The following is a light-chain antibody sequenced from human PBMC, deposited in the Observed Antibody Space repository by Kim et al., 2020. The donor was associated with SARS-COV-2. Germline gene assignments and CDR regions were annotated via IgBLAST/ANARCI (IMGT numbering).Light chain of an antibody. J-gene: IGKJ4*01. CDR1: QSISSY. CDR2: ETS. V-gene: IGKV1-39*01. CDR3: QQGYSTPLT. Sequence: GDRVTITCRASQSISSYLNWFQQKPGKVPILLIYETSSLQSGVPSRFRGSGSGTDFTLTISSLQPEDFATYYCQQGYSTPLTFGGGTKVDIK.